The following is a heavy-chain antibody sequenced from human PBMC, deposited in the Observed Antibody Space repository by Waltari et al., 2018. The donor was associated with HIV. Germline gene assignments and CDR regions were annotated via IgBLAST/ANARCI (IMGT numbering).Heavy chain of an antibody. Sequence: QVQLVQSGAEVKKPGASVKVSCKVSGYTLTELSMHWVRQAPGKGLEWMGGFEPERGKPNYAKKYQGSATMTEDTSTYTAYMGLSSLRSEDTAVYYCATDHPKMTTVLSRSGMDVWGQGTTVTVSS. J-gene: IGHJ6*02. V-gene: IGHV1-24*01. CDR3: ATDHPKMTTVLSRSGMDV. D-gene: IGHD4-17*01. CDR2: FEPERGKP. CDR1: GYTLTELS.